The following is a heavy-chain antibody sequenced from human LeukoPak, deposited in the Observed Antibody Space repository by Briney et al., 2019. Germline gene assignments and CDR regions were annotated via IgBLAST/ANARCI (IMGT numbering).Heavy chain of an antibody. D-gene: IGHD1-26*01. CDR2: IYHSGIT. J-gene: IGHJ5*02. V-gene: IGHV4-39*01. CDR3: ARLHRGIWVGATTNGWFDP. Sequence: SETLSLTCTVSGGSITSSSFYWGWIRQSPGKGLEWIGNIYHSGITDSNPSLKSRLTISVDSSKSQFSLKLSSVTAADTAVYYCARLHRGIWVGATTNGWFDPWGQGTLVTVSS. CDR1: GGSITSSSFY.